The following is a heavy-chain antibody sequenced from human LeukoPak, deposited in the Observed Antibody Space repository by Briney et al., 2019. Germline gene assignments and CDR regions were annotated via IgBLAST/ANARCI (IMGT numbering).Heavy chain of an antibody. Sequence: PGGSLRLSCAASGFTFSSYAMSWVRQAPGQGREWVSAMSGSGGSTYSADSVKGRFTISRDNTENTLYLQMNSLRAEDTAVYYCAKEEAYQLLYNVDYWGQGTLVTVSS. V-gene: IGHV3-23*01. D-gene: IGHD2-2*02. CDR1: GFTFSSYA. CDR3: AKEEAYQLLYNVDY. CDR2: MSGSGGST. J-gene: IGHJ4*02.